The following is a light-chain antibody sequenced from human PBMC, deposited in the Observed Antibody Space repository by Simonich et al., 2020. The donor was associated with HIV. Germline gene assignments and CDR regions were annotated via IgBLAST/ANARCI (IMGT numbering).Light chain of an antibody. V-gene: IGKV3-15*01. Sequence: EIVMTQSPATLSVSPGDTATLSCRASQSVSRNLAWYQQKHGQAPKLLIHGASTRDTGIPARVSGSGSGTEFTLTISRLEPEDFAVYYCQQYGSSALTFGGGTKVEIK. CDR1: QSVSRN. CDR2: GAS. J-gene: IGKJ4*01. CDR3: QQYGSSALT.